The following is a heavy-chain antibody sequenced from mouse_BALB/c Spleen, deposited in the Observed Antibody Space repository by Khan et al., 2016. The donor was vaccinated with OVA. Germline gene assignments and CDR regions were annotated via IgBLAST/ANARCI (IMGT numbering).Heavy chain of an antibody. J-gene: IGHJ1*01. Sequence: QVQLQQSGPGLVAPSQSLSITCTVSGFSLTSYGVHWVRQPPGKGLEWLGLIWAGGSTNYNSALMSRLTINKDNSKSQVFLKMNSLQTDDTAMYYCGRDYGSSFEYCDVWGAGTTVTVSS. CDR2: IWAGGST. CDR1: GFSLTSYG. V-gene: IGHV2-9*02. D-gene: IGHD1-1*01. CDR3: GRDYGSSFEYCDV.